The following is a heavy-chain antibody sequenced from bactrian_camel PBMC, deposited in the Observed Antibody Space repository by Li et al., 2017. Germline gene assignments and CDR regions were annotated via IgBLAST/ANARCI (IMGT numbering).Heavy chain of an antibody. J-gene: IGHJ4*01. CDR1: GYTYSSYC. CDR3: RTDSRTVVTGTCLRGLGD. V-gene: IGHV3S56*01. D-gene: IGHD6*01. Sequence: HVQLVESGGGSVQAGESLTLSCSISGYTYSSYCMGWWRQFPGKTRWEREAVATIDSGALTQYADSVKGRFTISQDNAKRTVYLQMNSLKPEDTAMYRCRTDSRTVVTGTCLRGLGDWGQGTQVTVS. CDR2: IDSGALT.